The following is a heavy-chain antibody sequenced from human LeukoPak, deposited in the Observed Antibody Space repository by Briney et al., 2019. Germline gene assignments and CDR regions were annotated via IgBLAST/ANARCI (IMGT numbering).Heavy chain of an antibody. J-gene: IGHJ3*02. V-gene: IGHV5-51*01. Sequence: GESLKISCKGSGYDFPRHWIGWVRQMAGRGLEWMGTIYYGDANIDIGYSPSFQGQVTISADKSISTAYLQWSSLRASDTAMYYCARQRSRDGYNYDGFDIWGQGTMVTVSS. CDR2: IYYGDANIDI. CDR1: GYDFPRHW. D-gene: IGHD5-24*01. CDR3: ARQRSRDGYNYDGFDI.